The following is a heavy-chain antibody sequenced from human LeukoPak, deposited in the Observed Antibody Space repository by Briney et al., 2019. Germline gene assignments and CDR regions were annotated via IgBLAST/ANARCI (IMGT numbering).Heavy chain of an antibody. CDR1: GYSFTDYY. V-gene: IGHV1-2*02. D-gene: IGHD2-21*02. J-gene: IGHJ5*02. CDR3: ARGRGDYDCPDT. Sequence: ASVKGSCKASGYSFTDYYIHSVRQAPGQGVEWMGWINTRSGGTKTAQKFQGRVTMTRDTSITTVYMELNSLISDDTAVYFCARGRGDYDCPDTWGQGTLVTVSS. CDR2: INTRSGGT.